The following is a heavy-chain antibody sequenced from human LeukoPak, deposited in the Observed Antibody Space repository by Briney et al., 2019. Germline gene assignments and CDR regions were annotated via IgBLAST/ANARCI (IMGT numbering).Heavy chain of an antibody. J-gene: IGHJ6*03. Sequence: SETLSLTCTVSGGSISSSSYYWGWIRQPPGKGLEWIGSIYYSGSTYYNPSLKSRVSISVDTSKNQFSLKLSSVTAADTAVYYCASFYCSGGSCYQYFSYYYMDVWGKGTTVTISS. D-gene: IGHD2-15*01. CDR3: ASFYCSGGSCYQYFSYYYMDV. CDR2: IYYSGST. V-gene: IGHV4-39*07. CDR1: GGSISSSSYY.